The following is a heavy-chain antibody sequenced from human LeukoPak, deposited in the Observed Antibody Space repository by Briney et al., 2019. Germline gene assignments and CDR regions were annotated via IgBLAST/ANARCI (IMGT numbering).Heavy chain of an antibody. Sequence: SETLSLTCTVSGGSISSYYWSWIRQPAGKGLEWIGRIYTSGSTNYNPSLKSRVTISVDTSKNQFSLKLSSVTAADTAVYYCAKETMVQPDNDYWGQGTLVTVSS. CDR2: IYTSGST. CDR3: AKETMVQPDNDY. J-gene: IGHJ4*02. D-gene: IGHD3-10*01. CDR1: GGSISSYY. V-gene: IGHV4-4*07.